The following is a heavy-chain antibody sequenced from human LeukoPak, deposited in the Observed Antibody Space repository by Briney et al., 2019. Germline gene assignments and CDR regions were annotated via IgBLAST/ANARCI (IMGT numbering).Heavy chain of an antibody. CDR3: ARGTGWPQFDY. J-gene: IGHJ4*02. Sequence: SQTLSLTCAISGDSVSRDSIAWNWIRQSPSRGLEWLGRTYYKSAWYNDYAVSAKGRITINSDTSKNQFSLQLNSVTPEDTAVYYCARGTGWPQFDYWGQGTLVTVSS. V-gene: IGHV6-1*01. D-gene: IGHD6-19*01. CDR2: TYYKSAWYN. CDR1: GDSVSRDSIA.